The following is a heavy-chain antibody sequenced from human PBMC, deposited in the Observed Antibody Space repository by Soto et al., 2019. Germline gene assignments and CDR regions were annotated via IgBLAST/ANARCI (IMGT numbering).Heavy chain of an antibody. CDR2: ISFGGSNE. V-gene: IGHV3-30*18. D-gene: IGHD1-26*01. J-gene: IGHJ4*02. Sequence: GGSLRLSCAASGFIFSTYGMHWVRQVPGKGLEWVAHISFGGSNEHYADSVKGRFTVSRDNAKNTLSLQMNTLTAEDTAVYYCTKEYIVGTTWGYFESWGQGTLVTVSS. CDR1: GFIFSTYG. CDR3: TKEYIVGTTWGYFES.